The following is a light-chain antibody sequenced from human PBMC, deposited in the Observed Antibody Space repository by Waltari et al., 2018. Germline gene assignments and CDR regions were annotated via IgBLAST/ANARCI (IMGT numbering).Light chain of an antibody. J-gene: IGKJ1*01. CDR1: QSLLYSSNNKNY. Sequence: DIVMTQSPDSLAVSLGERATINCKSSQSLLYSSNNKNYLAWYQQKPGQPPKLLIYWVSTRESGVPDRISGSGSGTDFTLTISSLQAEDVAVYYCHQYSSTPRAFGQGTKVEIK. CDR2: WVS. CDR3: HQYSSTPRA. V-gene: IGKV4-1*01.